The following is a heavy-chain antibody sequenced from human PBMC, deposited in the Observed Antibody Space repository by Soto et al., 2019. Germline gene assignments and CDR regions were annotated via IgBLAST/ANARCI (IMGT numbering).Heavy chain of an antibody. CDR2: INPNSGGT. V-gene: IGHV1-2*02. D-gene: IGHD2-2*01. CDR3: ARPYCSSTRCVNWFDP. Sequence: GASVKVSCKASGCTFTGYYMHWVRQAPGQGLEWMGWINPNSGGTNYAQKFQGRVTMTRDTSISTAYMELSRLRSDDTAVYYCARPYCSSTRCVNWFDPWGQGTLVTVSS. J-gene: IGHJ5*02. CDR1: GCTFTGYY.